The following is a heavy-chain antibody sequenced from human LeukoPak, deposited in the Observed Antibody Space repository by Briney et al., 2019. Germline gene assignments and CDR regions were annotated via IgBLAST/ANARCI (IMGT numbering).Heavy chain of an antibody. CDR1: GFTFSGYE. J-gene: IGHJ4*02. V-gene: IGHV3-48*03. D-gene: IGHD2-15*01. CDR3: ARGRHCSGGGCYFDY. Sequence: GGSLRLSCAASGFTFSGYEMNWVRQAPGKGLEWVSYISSSGSAIYYADSVKGRFTISRDNAKNSLYVQMNSLRAEDTAVYYCARGRHCSGGGCYFDYWGQGTLVTVSS. CDR2: ISSSGSAI.